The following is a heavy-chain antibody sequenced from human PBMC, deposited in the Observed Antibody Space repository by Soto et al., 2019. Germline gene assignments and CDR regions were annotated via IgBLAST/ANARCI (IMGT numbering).Heavy chain of an antibody. CDR3: GSVRPSGYVLS. CDR2: VYFSGNT. Sequence: PSETLSLTCTVSGGSLSSYYCTWIRQSPGKGLEWIGYVYFSGNTNYNPSLKSRVTISIDTSKNQFSLRLASVTAADTVFYYCGSVRPSGYVLSWGQGTLVTVSS. V-gene: IGHV4-59*01. J-gene: IGHJ5*02. CDR1: GGSLSSYY. D-gene: IGHD6-25*01.